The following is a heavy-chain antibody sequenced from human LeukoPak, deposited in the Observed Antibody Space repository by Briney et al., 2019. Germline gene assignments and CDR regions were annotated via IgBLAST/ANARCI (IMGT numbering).Heavy chain of an antibody. V-gene: IGHV3-30*02. D-gene: IGHD2-2*01. CDR2: IRYDGSNK. Sequence: GGSLRLSCAASGFTFSSYGMHWVRQAPGKGLEWVAFIRYDGSNKYYADSVKGRFTISRDNSKNTLYLQMNSLRAEDTAVYYCAKGITSPDAFDIWGQGTMVTVSS. CDR1: GFTFSSYG. CDR3: AKGITSPDAFDI. J-gene: IGHJ3*02.